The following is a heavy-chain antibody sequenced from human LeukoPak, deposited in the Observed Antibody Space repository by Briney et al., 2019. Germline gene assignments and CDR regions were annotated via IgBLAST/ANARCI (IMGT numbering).Heavy chain of an antibody. D-gene: IGHD4-17*01. CDR2: ISTQSGNT. J-gene: IGHJ4*02. CDR3: ARGAYGDK. Sequence: ASVNVSCEASGYTLTSYGINWMRQAPGQGLEWMGWISTQSGNTNYAQKVQGRLTLTTDRSTNTAYMELRSLRSDDTAVYYCARGAYGDKWGQGTMVTVSS. V-gene: IGHV1-18*01. CDR1: GYTLTSYG.